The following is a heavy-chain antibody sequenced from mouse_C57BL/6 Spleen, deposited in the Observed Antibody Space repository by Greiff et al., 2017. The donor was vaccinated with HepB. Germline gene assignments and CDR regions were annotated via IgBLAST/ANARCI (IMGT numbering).Heavy chain of an antibody. CDR2: IYPRSGNT. J-gene: IGHJ3*01. CDR3: AIYYGSRLADWFAY. D-gene: IGHD1-1*01. V-gene: IGHV1-81*01. CDR1: GYTFTSYC. Sequence: VQLQQSGAELARPGASVKLSCKASGYTFTSYCISWVKQRTGQGLEWIGEIYPRSGNTYYNEKFKGKATLTADKSSSTAYMELRSLTSEDSAVYFCAIYYGSRLADWFAYWGQGTLVTVAA.